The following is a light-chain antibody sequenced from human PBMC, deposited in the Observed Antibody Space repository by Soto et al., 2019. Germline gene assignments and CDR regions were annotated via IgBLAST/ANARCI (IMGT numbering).Light chain of an antibody. CDR3: SAYTTSSSVS. V-gene: IGLV2-14*02. J-gene: IGLJ2*01. CDR2: EVS. CDR1: SSDVGSYNF. Sequence: QSALIQPPSVSGSPGQSVTISCTGTSSDVGSYNFVSWYQQHPGKAPKLMIYEVSNRPSGVSNRFSGSKSGNTASLTISGLQAEDEADYYCSAYTTSSSVSFGGGTQLTVL.